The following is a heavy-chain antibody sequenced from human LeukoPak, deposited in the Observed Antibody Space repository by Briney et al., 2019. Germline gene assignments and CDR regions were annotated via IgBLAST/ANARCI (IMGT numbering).Heavy chain of an antibody. CDR3: ARGEKGSSSGSINY. CDR2: MYTSGST. Sequence: SQTLSLTCAVSGGSINSGTYYWSWIRQPAGKGLEWIGRMYTSGSTNYNPSLESRVTISVDTSKNQFSLKLSSVTAADTAVYYCARGEKGSSSGSINYWGQGTLVTVSS. V-gene: IGHV4-61*02. D-gene: IGHD6-6*01. CDR1: GGSINSGTYY. J-gene: IGHJ4*02.